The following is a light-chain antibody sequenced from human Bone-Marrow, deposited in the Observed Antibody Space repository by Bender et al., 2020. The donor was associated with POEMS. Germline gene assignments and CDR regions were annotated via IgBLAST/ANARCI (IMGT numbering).Light chain of an antibody. CDR3: ASWDDSQNGLV. Sequence: MLAQPPSVSGTPGQRVTISCSGTGSTIGNNPVNWYQQLPGAAPKLLIYRNSQTPSGVPDRFSGSKSGTSASLAINGLQSEDEAEYYWASWDDSQNGLVFGGGTKLTVL. CDR1: GSTIGNNP. V-gene: IGLV1-44*01. J-gene: IGLJ2*01. CDR2: RNS.